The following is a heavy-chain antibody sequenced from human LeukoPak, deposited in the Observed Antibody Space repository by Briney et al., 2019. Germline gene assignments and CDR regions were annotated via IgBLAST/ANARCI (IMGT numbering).Heavy chain of an antibody. D-gene: IGHD3-10*01. Sequence: SETLSLTCAVYGGSFSGYYWSWIRQPPGKGLEWIGEINHSGSTNYNPSLKSRVTISVDTSKNQFSLNLTSVTAADTAVYYCAREANYYGSGSYFEGTFDHWGQGSLVTVSS. CDR1: GGSFSGYY. CDR2: INHSGST. V-gene: IGHV4-34*01. J-gene: IGHJ4*02. CDR3: AREANYYGSGSYFEGTFDH.